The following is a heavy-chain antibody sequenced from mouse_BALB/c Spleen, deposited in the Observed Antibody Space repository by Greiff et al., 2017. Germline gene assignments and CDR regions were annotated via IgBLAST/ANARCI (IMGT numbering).Heavy chain of an antibody. CDR1: GYTFTDYW. CDR2: IDTSDSYT. D-gene: IGHD3-2*01. J-gene: IGHJ4*01. Sequence: QVQLKQPGAELVMPGASVKMSCKASGYTFTDYWMHWVKQRPGQGLEWIGAIDTSDSYTSYNQKFKGKATLTVDESSSTAYMQLSSLTSEDSAVYYCARPETARAPYAMDYWGQGTSVTVSS. CDR3: ARPETARAPYAMDY. V-gene: IGHV1-69*01.